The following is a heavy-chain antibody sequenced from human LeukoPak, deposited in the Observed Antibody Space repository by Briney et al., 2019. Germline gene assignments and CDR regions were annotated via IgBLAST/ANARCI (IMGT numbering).Heavy chain of an antibody. V-gene: IGHV3-7*01. CDR3: ARGPSGYHNT. D-gene: IGHD5-12*01. CDR2: IKQDGSEK. CDR1: GFTFTGYW. Sequence: GGSLRLSCAASGFTFTGYWMSWVRQAPGKGLEWVANIKQDGSEKYYVDSVKGRFTISRDNAKYSLFLQMNSLRAEDTAVYYCARGPSGYHNTGGQGTLVTVSS. J-gene: IGHJ4*02.